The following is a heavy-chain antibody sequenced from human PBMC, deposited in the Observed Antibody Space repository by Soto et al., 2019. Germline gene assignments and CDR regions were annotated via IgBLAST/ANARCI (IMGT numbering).Heavy chain of an antibody. D-gene: IGHD1-7*01. Sequence: PSQTLSLTCVISGDSVSSNSAAWNWIRQSPSRGLEWLGRTYYRSRWYNDYAVSVRSRITVNADTSKNQFSLHLNSVTPEDTAVYYFSGTSSLHRYFMDVCDQGTSVPVSS. CDR1: GDSVSSNSAA. CDR3: SGTSSLHRYFMDV. V-gene: IGHV6-1*01. J-gene: IGHJ6*03. CDR2: TYYRSRWYN.